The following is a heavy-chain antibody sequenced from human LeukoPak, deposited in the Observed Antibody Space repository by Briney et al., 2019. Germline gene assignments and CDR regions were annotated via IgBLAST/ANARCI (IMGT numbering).Heavy chain of an antibody. V-gene: IGHV3-13*01. CDR3: AKVPRQHDNWFDP. CDR1: GFTFSSYD. D-gene: IGHD3-9*01. Sequence: GGSLRLSCAASGFTFSSYDMHWVRQATGKGLEWVSAIGVAANTFYSGSVKGRFTISRENAKNSLYLLMNSLRAEDTAIYYCAKVPRQHDNWFDPWGQGTLVTVSS. CDR2: IGVAANT. J-gene: IGHJ5*02.